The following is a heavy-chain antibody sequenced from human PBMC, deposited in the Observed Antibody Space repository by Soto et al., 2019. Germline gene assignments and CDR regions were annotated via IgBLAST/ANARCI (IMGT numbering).Heavy chain of an antibody. V-gene: IGHV4-38-2*02. CDR3: ARGGGYDSSGYSSLAVSLPIDY. D-gene: IGHD3-22*01. Sequence: SETLSLTCTVSGGSISSGYYWGWIRQPPGKGLEWIGSIYHSGSTYYNPSLKSRVTISVDTSKNQFSLKLSSVTAADTAVYYCARGGGYDSSGYSSLAVSLPIDYWGQGTLVTVSS. CDR1: GGSISSGYY. CDR2: IYHSGST. J-gene: IGHJ4*02.